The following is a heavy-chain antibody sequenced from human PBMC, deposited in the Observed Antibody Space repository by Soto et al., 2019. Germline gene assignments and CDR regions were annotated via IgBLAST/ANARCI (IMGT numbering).Heavy chain of an antibody. V-gene: IGHV3-30*03. J-gene: IGHJ6*02. Sequence: GGSLRLSCAASGFTFSSYGMHWVRQAPGKGLEWVAVISYDGSNKYYADSVKGRFTISRDNSKNTLYLQMNSLRAEDTAVYYCDQVLAATLDYYYGMDVWGQGTTVTVSS. CDR2: ISYDGSNK. CDR1: GFTFSSYG. CDR3: DQVLAATLDYYYGMDV. D-gene: IGHD6-13*01.